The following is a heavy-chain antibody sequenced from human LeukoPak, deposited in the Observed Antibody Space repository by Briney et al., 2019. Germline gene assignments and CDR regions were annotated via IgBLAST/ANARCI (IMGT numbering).Heavy chain of an antibody. V-gene: IGHV3-48*01. CDR3: ARGRQPLDY. CDR1: GFTFSSYS. CDR2: ISSSSSTI. J-gene: IGHJ4*02. D-gene: IGHD6-13*01. Sequence: GGSLRLSCAASGFTFSSYSMNWVRQAPGKGLEWVSYISSSSSTIYYADSVKGRFTISRDNAKNSLYLQMNSLRAEDTAVYYCARGRQPLDYWGQGTLVTVSS.